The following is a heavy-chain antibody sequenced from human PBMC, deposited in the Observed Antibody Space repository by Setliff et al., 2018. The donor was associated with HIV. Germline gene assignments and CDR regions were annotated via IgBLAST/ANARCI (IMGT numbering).Heavy chain of an antibody. Sequence: PGGSLRLSCVASGFTVISKSMSWVRQAPGKGLEWVSAISGSGGSTYYADSVKGRFTISRDNSKNTLYLQMNSLRAEDTAVYYCAKDYYDFVWGSSLAYWGQGTLVTVSS. CDR2: ISGSGGST. CDR1: GFTVISKS. D-gene: IGHD3-16*01. J-gene: IGHJ4*02. V-gene: IGHV3-23*01. CDR3: AKDYYDFVWGSSLAY.